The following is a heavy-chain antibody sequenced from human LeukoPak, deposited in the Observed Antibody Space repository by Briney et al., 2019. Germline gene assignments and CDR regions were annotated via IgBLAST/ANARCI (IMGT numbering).Heavy chain of an antibody. D-gene: IGHD5-12*01. Sequence: SLSFSCAASGFTFADFAMHWLRPAPGKGLEWVSGISWNGGTIGHADSVKGRFTTSRDNAKSSLYLQMNSLRVEDTALYYCARGSTSSGYDLADYWGLGTLVIVSS. J-gene: IGHJ4*02. CDR2: ISWNGGTI. V-gene: IGHV3-9*01. CDR3: ARGSTSSGYDLADY. CDR1: GFTFADFA.